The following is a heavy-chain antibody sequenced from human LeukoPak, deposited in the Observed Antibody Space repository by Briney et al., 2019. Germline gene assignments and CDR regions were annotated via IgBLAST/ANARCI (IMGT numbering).Heavy chain of an antibody. Sequence: PGGSLRLSCAASGFTFGNYRMSWVRQAPGKGLEWVAVVSYDGSNKYYADSVKGRFTISRDNSKNTLYLQMNSLRAEDTAVYYCARESYYYDHWGQGTLVTVSS. CDR2: VSYDGSNK. CDR3: ARESYYYDH. D-gene: IGHD3-16*01. J-gene: IGHJ4*02. V-gene: IGHV3-30*03. CDR1: GFTFGNYR.